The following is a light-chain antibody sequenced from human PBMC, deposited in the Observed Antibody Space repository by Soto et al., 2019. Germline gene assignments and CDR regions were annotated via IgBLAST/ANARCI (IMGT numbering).Light chain of an antibody. J-gene: IGKJ1*01. V-gene: IGKV3-11*01. CDR1: ESIGRS. CDR3: LQRSDWRT. CDR2: DAS. Sequence: EIVLTQSPATLSLSPGERATLSCRASESIGRSLAWYQQRPGQAPRLLIYDASNRATGIPARFSGSGSGTDLTLTISRLEPEDFAVYYCLQRSDWRTFGRGTKVDIK.